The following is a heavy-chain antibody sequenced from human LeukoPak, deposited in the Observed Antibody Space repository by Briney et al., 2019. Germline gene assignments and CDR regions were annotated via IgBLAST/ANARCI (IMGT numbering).Heavy chain of an antibody. CDR1: GFTFSSYA. Sequence: GGSLRLSCAASGFTFSSYAMSWVRQAPGKGLEWVSAISGSGGSTYYADSVKGRFTISRDNSKNTLYLQMNSLRAKDTAVYYCAKFSSSGWYYYYYGMDVWGQGTTVTVSS. J-gene: IGHJ6*02. CDR2: ISGSGGST. V-gene: IGHV3-23*01. D-gene: IGHD6-19*01. CDR3: AKFSSSGWYYYYYGMDV.